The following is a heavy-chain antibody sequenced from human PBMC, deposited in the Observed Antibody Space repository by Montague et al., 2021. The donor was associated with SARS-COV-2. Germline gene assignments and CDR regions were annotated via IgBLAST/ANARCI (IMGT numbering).Heavy chain of an antibody. V-gene: IGHV4-39*01. J-gene: IGHJ4*02. D-gene: IGHD2-2*01. CDR1: GDSISGSSYF. Sequence: SETLSLACTVSGDSISGSSYFWGWIRQPPGKALEWFGSTYSSGSTYYXXXLRSRVTISVDTSKNQFSLMLSSLTAADTAVYYCASETGRYQPDPSYWGQGILVTVSS. CDR2: TYSSGST. CDR3: ASETGRYQPDPSY.